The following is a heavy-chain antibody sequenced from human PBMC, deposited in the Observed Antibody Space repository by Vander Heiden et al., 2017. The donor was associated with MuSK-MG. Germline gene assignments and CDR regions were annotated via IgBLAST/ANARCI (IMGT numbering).Heavy chain of an antibody. CDR1: GLTFSRYA. CDR3: ARGLVRRIVVVTATPDY. D-gene: IGHD2-21*02. J-gene: IGHJ4*02. Sequence: QLQLVESGGGLVQPGRSLRPSCAASGLTFSRYAMDWVGQAPGKWLGWGAFISYDGSNKYYAASVKGRLTISRDNSKNTLYLQMNSLRAEDTAVYYCARGLVRRIVVVTATPDYWGQGTLGTVSS. CDR2: ISYDGSNK. V-gene: IGHV3-30*04.